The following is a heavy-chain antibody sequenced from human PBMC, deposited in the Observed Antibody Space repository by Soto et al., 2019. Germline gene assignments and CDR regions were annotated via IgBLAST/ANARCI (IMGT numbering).Heavy chain of an antibody. J-gene: IGHJ4*02. D-gene: IGHD3-3*01. Sequence: QVQLVQSGAEVKKPGASVKVSCKASGYSLNTYDLHWVRQAPGQGTEWMGMINPGGGRTRAAQRCQDRVTMTRDTSASTVYMELSSMRSEDTAVYYCVRVIVLFVVGHNPMYYFDSWGQVTLFTGSS. CDR1: GYSLNTYD. V-gene: IGHV1-46*02. CDR3: VRVIVLFVVGHNPMYYFDS. CDR2: INPGGGRT.